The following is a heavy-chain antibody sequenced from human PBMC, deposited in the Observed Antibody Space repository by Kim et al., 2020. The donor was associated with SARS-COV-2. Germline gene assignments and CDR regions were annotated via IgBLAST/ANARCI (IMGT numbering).Heavy chain of an antibody. J-gene: IGHJ4*01. CDR2: ICCSGGST. Sequence: GGSLRLSCAASGFTFSSYAMSWVRQAPGRGLEWVSAICCSGGSTYYDDSVEGWFTISDDNSKNTLYLLMNSLTADTTADYCCGEGIGYGGGYVQSYWG. CDR3: GEGIGYGGGYVQSY. V-gene: IGHV3-23*01. D-gene: IGHD3-10*02. CDR1: GFTFSSYA.